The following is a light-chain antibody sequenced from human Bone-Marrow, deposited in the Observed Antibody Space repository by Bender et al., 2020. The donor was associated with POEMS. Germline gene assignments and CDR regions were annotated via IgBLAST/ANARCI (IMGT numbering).Light chain of an antibody. Sequence: SYVLTQPPSVSVAPGQTARITCGGDNIGSKSVHWYQQKPGQAPVLVIYDDGDRPSGVSIRFSGSKSGTSGSLAITGLQADDEADYYCQSYDTSLRGFVIFGGGTKLTVL. CDR3: QSYDTSLRGFVI. CDR1: NIGSKS. J-gene: IGLJ2*01. CDR2: DDG. V-gene: IGLV3-21*02.